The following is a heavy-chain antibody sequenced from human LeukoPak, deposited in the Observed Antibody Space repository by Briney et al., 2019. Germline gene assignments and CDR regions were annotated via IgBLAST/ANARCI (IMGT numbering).Heavy chain of an antibody. CDR3: ARLTLVAVAEIRDY. Sequence: GESLKISCKGSGYSFTAHWISWVRQMPGKGLEWMGRIDPTDSYTNYSPSFQGHVTISADKSISTAYLQWSSLKASDTAMYYCARLTLVAVAEIRDYWGQGTVVTVSS. CDR1: GYSFTAHW. D-gene: IGHD6-19*01. J-gene: IGHJ4*01. CDR2: IDPTDSYT. V-gene: IGHV5-10-1*01.